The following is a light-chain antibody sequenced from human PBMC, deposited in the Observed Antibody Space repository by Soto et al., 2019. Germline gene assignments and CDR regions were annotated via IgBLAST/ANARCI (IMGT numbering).Light chain of an antibody. J-gene: IGKJ2*01. Sequence: DIQMTQSPSPLSASVGDRVTITCRASQSISMYLNWYQQKPGKAPKLLISGAYTLRSGVPSRFSGSGSGTDFTLTISSLQPEDFATYYCQQSHTAPKFGQGTKLEIK. CDR3: QQSHTAPK. V-gene: IGKV1-39*01. CDR1: QSISMY. CDR2: GAY.